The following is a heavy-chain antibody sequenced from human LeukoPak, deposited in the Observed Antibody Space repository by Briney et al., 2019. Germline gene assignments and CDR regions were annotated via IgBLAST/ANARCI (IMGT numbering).Heavy chain of an antibody. J-gene: IGHJ5*02. CDR3: SRDLLMYYSGSGEST. CDR2: INPNSGGT. Sequence: ASVKVSCKASGYTFTGYFMHWVRQAPGQGLEWMGWINPNSGGTNYAQDFQGRVTMTRDTSISTAFMELSSLRSDDTAMYYCSRDLLMYYSGSGESTWGQGTQVTVSS. CDR1: GYTFTGYF. D-gene: IGHD3-10*01. V-gene: IGHV1-2*02.